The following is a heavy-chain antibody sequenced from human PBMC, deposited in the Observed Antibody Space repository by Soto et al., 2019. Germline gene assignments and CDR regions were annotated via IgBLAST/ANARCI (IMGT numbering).Heavy chain of an antibody. D-gene: IGHD3-10*01. CDR1: GYTLTELS. Sequence: ASVKVSFKVSGYTLTELSMHWVRQAPGKGLEWMGGFDPEDGETIYAQKFQGRVTMTEDTSTDTAYMELSSLRSEDTAVYYCATTRRIWFGESYGMDVWGQGTTVTVSS. V-gene: IGHV1-24*01. CDR2: FDPEDGET. J-gene: IGHJ6*02. CDR3: ATTRRIWFGESYGMDV.